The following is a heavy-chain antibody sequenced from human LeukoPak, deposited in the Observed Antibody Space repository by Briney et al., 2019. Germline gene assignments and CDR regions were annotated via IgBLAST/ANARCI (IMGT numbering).Heavy chain of an antibody. CDR2: IIPILGIA. CDR3: ARVSVAGHGGYYFDY. V-gene: IGHV1-69*04. D-gene: IGHD6-19*01. J-gene: IGHJ4*02. Sequence: GASVKISCKASGGTFSSYAISWVRQAPGQGLEWMGRIIPILGIANYAQKFQGRVTITADKSTSTAYMELSSLRSEDTAVYYCARVSVAGHGGYYFDYWGQGTLVTVSS. CDR1: GGTFSSYA.